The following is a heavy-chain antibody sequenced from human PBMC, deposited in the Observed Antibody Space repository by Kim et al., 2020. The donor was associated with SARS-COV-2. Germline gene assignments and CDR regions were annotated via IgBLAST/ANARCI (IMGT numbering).Heavy chain of an antibody. V-gene: IGHV1-69*13. CDR2: IIPIFGTA. J-gene: IGHJ5*02. CDR1: GGTFSSYA. CDR3: ARGAVEMVVNWFDP. D-gene: IGHD3-10*01. Sequence: SVKVSCKASGGTFSSYAISWVRQAPGQGLEWMGGIIPIFGTANYAQKFQGRVTITADESTSTAYMELSSLRSEDTAVYYCARGAVEMVVNWFDPWGQGTLVTVSS.